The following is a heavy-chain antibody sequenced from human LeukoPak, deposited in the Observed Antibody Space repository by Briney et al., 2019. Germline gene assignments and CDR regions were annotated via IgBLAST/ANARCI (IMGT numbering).Heavy chain of an antibody. CDR2: INSYTGDP. Sequence: ASVNVSCKASGYSLIKYAINWVRQAPGQAPEWMGWINSYTGDPTYAQGFTGRFVFTIDTSVNTAYLQISSLEAEDTAVYYCVRDVPDGDVTTFDRWGQGTLITVSS. J-gene: IGHJ5*02. CDR3: VRDVPDGDVTTFDR. CDR1: GYSLIKYA. D-gene: IGHD4-17*01. V-gene: IGHV7-4-1*02.